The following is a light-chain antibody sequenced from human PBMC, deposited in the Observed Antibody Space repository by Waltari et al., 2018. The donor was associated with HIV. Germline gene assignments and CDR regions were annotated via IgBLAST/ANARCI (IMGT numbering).Light chain of an antibody. J-gene: IGKJ4*01. CDR1: QDISNS. Sequence: DLQMTQSPSSLSASVGDPVTITCRSSQDISNSVSWFQQQPGKVPKLLVPSAFILQRGVPSRFRGSGSWTEYTLTISGLQAEDFATYFCQQYYGVPLTFGGGTRVDIK. CDR3: QQYYGVPLT. V-gene: IGKV1-NL1*01. CDR2: SAF.